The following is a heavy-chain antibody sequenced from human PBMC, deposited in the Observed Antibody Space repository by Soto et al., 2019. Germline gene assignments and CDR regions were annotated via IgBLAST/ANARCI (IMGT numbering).Heavy chain of an antibody. Sequence: SETLSLTCSVSGGTISGYYWTWIRQPAGKGLEWIGRIYSSWNTKCNPSLQSRVTMSLDTSNNQFSLRLTSVTAADTAVYYCARGQRFSDWFDPWGQGTLVTVSS. D-gene: IGHD3-3*01. J-gene: IGHJ5*02. CDR2: IYSSWNT. CDR3: ARGQRFSDWFDP. CDR1: GGTISGYY. V-gene: IGHV4-4*07.